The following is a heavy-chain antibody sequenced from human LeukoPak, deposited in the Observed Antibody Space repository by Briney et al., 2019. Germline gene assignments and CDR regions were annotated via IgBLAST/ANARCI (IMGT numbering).Heavy chain of an antibody. CDR3: ARGYYDILAGYYVDY. J-gene: IGHJ4*02. CDR2: IYSSGTT. Sequence: SETLSLTCTVSGGSISGYYWNWIRQPAGKGLEWIGRIYSSGTTDDNPSLKSRVTMSVDTSQNVVSLRMTSVTAADTAMYYCARGYYDILAGYYVDYWGQGTLVTVSS. CDR1: GGSISGYY. D-gene: IGHD3-9*01. V-gene: IGHV4-4*07.